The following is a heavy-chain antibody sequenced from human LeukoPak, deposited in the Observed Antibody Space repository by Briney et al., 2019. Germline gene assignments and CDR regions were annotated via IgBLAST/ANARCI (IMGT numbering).Heavy chain of an antibody. CDR2: IRYDGSNK. CDR3: AKGSGGYSSGWLFDY. Sequence: GGSLRLSCAASGFTFSSYGMHWVRQAPGKGLEWVAFIRYDGSNKYYADSVKGRFTISRDNSKNTLYLQMNSLRAEDTAVYYCAKGSGGYSSGWLFDYWGQGTLVTVSS. J-gene: IGHJ4*02. D-gene: IGHD6-19*01. CDR1: GFTFSSYG. V-gene: IGHV3-30*02.